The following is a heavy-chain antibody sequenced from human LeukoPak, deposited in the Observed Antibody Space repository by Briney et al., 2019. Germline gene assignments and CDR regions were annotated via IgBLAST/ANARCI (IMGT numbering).Heavy chain of an antibody. Sequence: PGGSLRLSCAASGFTFSSYSMNWVRQAPGKGLEWVSSISSSSSYIYYADSVKGRFTISRDNAKNSLYLQMNSLRAEDTAVYYCARGGYCSGGSCYSVTLPGHYYYYYMDVWGKGTTVTVSS. J-gene: IGHJ6*03. CDR1: GFTFSSYS. CDR2: ISSSSSYI. D-gene: IGHD2-15*01. CDR3: ARGGYCSGGSCYSVTLPGHYYYYYMDV. V-gene: IGHV3-21*01.